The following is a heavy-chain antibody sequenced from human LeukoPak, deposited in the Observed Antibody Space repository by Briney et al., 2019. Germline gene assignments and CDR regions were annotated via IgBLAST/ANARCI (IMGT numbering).Heavy chain of an antibody. V-gene: IGHV1-24*01. Sequence: GASVKVSCKVSGYTLTELSMHWVRQAPGKGLEWMGGFDPEDGETTYAQKSQGRVTMTEDTSTDTAYMELSSLRSEDTAVYYCATATLFYCSSTSCPDYWGQGTLVTVSS. CDR2: FDPEDGET. CDR3: ATATLFYCSSTSCPDY. CDR1: GYTLTELS. D-gene: IGHD2-2*01. J-gene: IGHJ4*02.